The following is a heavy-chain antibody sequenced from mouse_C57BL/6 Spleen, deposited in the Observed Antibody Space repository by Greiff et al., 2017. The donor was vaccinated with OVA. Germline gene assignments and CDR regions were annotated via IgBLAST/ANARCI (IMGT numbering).Heavy chain of an antibody. J-gene: IGHJ1*03. D-gene: IGHD2-4*01. Sequence: EVQLVESGGGLVQPTGSLKLSCAASGFSFNTYAMNWVRQAPGKGLEWVARIRSKSNNYATYYADSVKDRFTISRDDSESMLYLQMNNLKTEDTAMYYCVRQTYDYYWYFDVWGTGTTVTVSS. CDR2: IRSKSNNYAT. V-gene: IGHV10-1*01. CDR1: GFSFNTYA. CDR3: VRQTYDYYWYFDV.